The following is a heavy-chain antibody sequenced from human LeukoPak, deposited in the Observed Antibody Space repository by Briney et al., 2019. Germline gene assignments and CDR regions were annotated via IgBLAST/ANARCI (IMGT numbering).Heavy chain of an antibody. J-gene: IGHJ1*01. CDR3: ARSAEDLWFGESLPEYFQH. CDR2: TYYRSKWYN. CDR1: GDSVSSNSAA. Sequence: PSQTLSLTCAIPGDSVSSNSAAWNWIRQSPSRGLEWLGRTYYRSKWYNDYAVSVKSRITINPDTSKNQFSLQLNSVTPEDTAVYYCARSAEDLWFGESLPEYFQHWGQGTLVTVSS. V-gene: IGHV6-1*01. D-gene: IGHD3-10*01.